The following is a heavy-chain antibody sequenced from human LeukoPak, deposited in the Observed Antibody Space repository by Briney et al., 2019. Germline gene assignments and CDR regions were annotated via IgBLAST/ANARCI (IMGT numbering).Heavy chain of an antibody. CDR2: IKQDETEK. J-gene: IGHJ1*01. Sequence: GGSLRLSCAASGFTFSSDAMRWVRQAPGKGLEWVATIKQDETEKYYVDSVKGRFTISRDNANNSLYLQMNSLRAEDTAVYYCTRATGYSSSYEYFHHWGQGTLVTVSS. D-gene: IGHD6-13*01. CDR3: TRATGYSSSYEYFHH. V-gene: IGHV3-7*01. CDR1: GFTFSSDA.